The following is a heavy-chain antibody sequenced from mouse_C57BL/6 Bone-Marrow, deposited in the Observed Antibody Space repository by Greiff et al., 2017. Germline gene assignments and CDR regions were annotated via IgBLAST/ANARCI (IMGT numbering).Heavy chain of an antibody. Sequence: QVQLQQPGAELVKPGASVKLSCKASGYTFTSYWMQWVKQRPGQGLEWIGEIDPSDSYTNYNQKFKGKATLTVDTSSSTADMQLSSLTSEDSAVYYWARESYYGSSPRIAYWGQGTLVTVSA. CDR1: GYTFTSYW. CDR3: ARESYYGSSPRIAY. V-gene: IGHV1-50*01. D-gene: IGHD1-1*01. CDR2: IDPSDSYT. J-gene: IGHJ3*01.